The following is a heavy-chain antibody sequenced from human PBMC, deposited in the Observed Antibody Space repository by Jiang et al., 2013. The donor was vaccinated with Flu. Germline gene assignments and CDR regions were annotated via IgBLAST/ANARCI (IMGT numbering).Heavy chain of an antibody. D-gene: IGHD3-3*01. CDR3: ARDRGFWSGYYTSGNY. V-gene: IGHV4-34*01. J-gene: IGHJ4*02. Sequence: LKSRVTISVDTSKNQFSVKLSSVTAADTAVYYCARDRGFWSGYYTSGNYWGQGTLVTVSS.